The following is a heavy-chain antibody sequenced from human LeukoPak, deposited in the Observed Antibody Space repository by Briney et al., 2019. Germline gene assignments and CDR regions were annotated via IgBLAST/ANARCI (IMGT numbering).Heavy chain of an antibody. J-gene: IGHJ6*03. Sequence: PSETLSLTCTVSGGSISSYYWSWIRQPPGKGLEWIGYIYYSGSTNYNPSLKSRVTISVDTSKNQFSLKLSSVTAADTAVYYCARTGGVNYYMDVWGKGTTVTVSS. CDR2: IYYSGST. D-gene: IGHD2-8*02. CDR1: GGSISSYY. V-gene: IGHV4-59*01. CDR3: ARTGGVNYYMDV.